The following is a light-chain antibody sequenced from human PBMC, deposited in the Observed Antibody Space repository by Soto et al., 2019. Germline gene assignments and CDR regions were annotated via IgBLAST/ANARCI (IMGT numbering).Light chain of an antibody. V-gene: IGKV1-39*01. Sequence: DIQMTQSHSSLSASVGDRVTITCRASQTINKYLNWYQHKPGKAPKSQIYVSYSLQSGVPSRFSGSESGTNFTLTIIVLQPEYFATYYCEQSYNTPFTFGPGTKVEMK. CDR3: EQSYNTPFT. CDR2: VSY. CDR1: QTINKY. J-gene: IGKJ3*01.